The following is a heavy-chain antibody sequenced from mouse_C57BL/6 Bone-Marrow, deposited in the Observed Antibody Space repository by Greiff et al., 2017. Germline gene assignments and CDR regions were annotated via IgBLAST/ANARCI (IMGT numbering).Heavy chain of an antibody. J-gene: IGHJ4*01. Sequence: EVQLQQSGAELVRPGASVKLSCTASGFNIKDDYMHWVKQRPEQGLEWIGWIDPENGDTEYASKFQGKATITADTSSNTVYLQLSSLTSEDTAVYYCTYYDYGDYWGQGTSVTVSS. CDR1: GFNIKDDY. V-gene: IGHV14-4*01. CDR3: TYYDYGDY. D-gene: IGHD2-4*01. CDR2: IDPENGDT.